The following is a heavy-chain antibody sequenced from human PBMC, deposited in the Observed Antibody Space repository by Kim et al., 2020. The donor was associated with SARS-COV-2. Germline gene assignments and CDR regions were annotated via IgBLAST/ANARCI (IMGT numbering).Heavy chain of an antibody. D-gene: IGHD7-27*01. CDR2: IWYDGSNK. CDR3: ASQKLGTSSAFDY. V-gene: IGHV3-33*08. Sequence: GGSLRLSCAASGFIFSSYGMHWVRQAPGKGLEWVAVIWYDGSNKYYADSVKGRFTISRDNSKNTLYLQMNSLRAEDTAVYYCASQKLGTSSAFDYWGQGTLVTVSS. CDR1: GFIFSSYG. J-gene: IGHJ4*02.